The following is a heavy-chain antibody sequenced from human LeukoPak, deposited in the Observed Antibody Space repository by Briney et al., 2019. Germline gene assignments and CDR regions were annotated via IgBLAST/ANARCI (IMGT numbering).Heavy chain of an antibody. CDR1: AFTFSNYW. CDR3: ARVWYYGSGSYYTYYFDY. CDR2: IKQDGSEK. V-gene: IGHV3-7*01. D-gene: IGHD3-10*01. J-gene: IGHJ4*02. Sequence: GGSLILSCAASAFTFSNYWMNWVRQAPGKGLEWVANIKQDGSEKYYVDSVKGRFTISRDNAKNSLYLQMNSLRAEDTAVYYCARVWYYGSGSYYTYYFDYWGQGTLVTVSS.